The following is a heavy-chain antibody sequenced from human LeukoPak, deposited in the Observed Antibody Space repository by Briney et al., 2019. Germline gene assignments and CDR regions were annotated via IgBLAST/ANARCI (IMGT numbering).Heavy chain of an antibody. Sequence: NPSETLSLTCTVSGGSIINYYWSWLRQPPGKGLEWIGYIYYSGTTNYNPSLKSRVTMSVDTSKNQFSLKLSSVTAADTAVYYCARHPADGSNYLGYWGQGTLVTVSS. CDR2: IYYSGTT. D-gene: IGHD5-24*01. CDR3: ARHPADGSNYLGY. J-gene: IGHJ4*02. V-gene: IGHV4-59*08. CDR1: GGSIINYY.